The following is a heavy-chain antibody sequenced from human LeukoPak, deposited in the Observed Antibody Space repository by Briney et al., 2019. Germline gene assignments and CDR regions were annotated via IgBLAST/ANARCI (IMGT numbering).Heavy chain of an antibody. J-gene: IGHJ4*02. CDR1: GGSISSYY. CDR2: IYYGGST. CDR3: ARKHGRVGAVDY. D-gene: IGHD1-26*01. V-gene: IGHV4-59*01. Sequence: SETLSLTCTVSGGSISSYYLNWIRQPPGKGLEWIGYIYYGGSTNYNPSLKSRVTISVDTSKNQFSLKLSSVTAADTAVYYCARKHGRVGAVDYWGQGTLVTVSS.